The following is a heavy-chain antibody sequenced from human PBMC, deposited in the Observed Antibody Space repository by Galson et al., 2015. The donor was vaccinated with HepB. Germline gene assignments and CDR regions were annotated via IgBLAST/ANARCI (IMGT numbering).Heavy chain of an antibody. CDR1: GFTFSSYW. D-gene: IGHD3-22*01. J-gene: IGHJ3*02. Sequence: SLRLSCAASGFTFSSYWMSWVRQAPGKGLEWVANIKQDGSEKYYVDSVKGRFTISRDNAKNSLYLQMNSLRAEDTAVYYCARGRAYYYDSSNWGFGAFDIWGQGTMVTVSS. CDR3: ARGRAYYYDSSNWGFGAFDI. CDR2: IKQDGSEK. V-gene: IGHV3-7*03.